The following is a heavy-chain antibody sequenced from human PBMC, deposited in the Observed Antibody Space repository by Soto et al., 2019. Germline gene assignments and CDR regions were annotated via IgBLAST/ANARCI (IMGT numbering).Heavy chain of an antibody. D-gene: IGHD6-13*01. CDR3: ARINIAGTFYYDN. J-gene: IGHJ4*02. Sequence: SETLSLTCSVSGGSISSGDYYWSWVRQPPGKGLEWIGYICYSGSAYYNPSLKTRLAMSVDTSNNHFSLKLSSVTVADTAVYYCARINIAGTFYYDNWGQGTTVTVSS. CDR1: GGSISSGDYY. CDR2: ICYSGSA. V-gene: IGHV4-30-4*01.